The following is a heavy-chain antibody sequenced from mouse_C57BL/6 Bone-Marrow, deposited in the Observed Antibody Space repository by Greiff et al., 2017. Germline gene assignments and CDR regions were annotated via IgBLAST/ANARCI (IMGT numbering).Heavy chain of an antibody. Sequence: QVQLQQPGAELVRPGTSVKLSCKASGYTFTSYRMHWVKQRPGQGLEWIGVIDPSDSYTNYTPKFKGKATLTVDTSSSTAYMQLSSLTSEDSAVYYCARIDGKGYWGQGTTLTVSS. D-gene: IGHD1-1*01. V-gene: IGHV1-59*01. CDR1: GYTFTSYR. J-gene: IGHJ2*01. CDR2: IDPSDSYT. CDR3: ARIDGKGY.